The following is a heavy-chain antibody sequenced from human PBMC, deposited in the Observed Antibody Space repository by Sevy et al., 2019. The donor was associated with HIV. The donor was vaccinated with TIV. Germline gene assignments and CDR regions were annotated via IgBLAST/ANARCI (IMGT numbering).Heavy chain of an antibody. CDR1: GDSISRYY. J-gene: IGHJ4*02. Sequence: SETLSLTCTVSGDSISRYYWSWIRQPPGKRLEWIAYMYYSGSTNYNPSLKSRVTISVDTSKNQLSLKLSSVTAVDTAVYYCARRQGAAEWGYYFDYWGQGTLVTISS. CDR2: MYYSGST. CDR3: ARRQGAAEWGYYFDY. D-gene: IGHD1-26*01. V-gene: IGHV4-59*13.